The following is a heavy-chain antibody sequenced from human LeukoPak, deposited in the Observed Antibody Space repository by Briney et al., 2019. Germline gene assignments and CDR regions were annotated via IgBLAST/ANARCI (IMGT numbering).Heavy chain of an antibody. D-gene: IGHD3-9*01. J-gene: IGHJ3*02. V-gene: IGHV4-59*01. CDR3: ARVRLCVLRYFDCAFDI. Sequence: SETLSLTCTVSGGSISSYYWSWIRQPPGKGLEWIGYIYYSGSTNYNPSLKSRVTISVDTSKNQFSLKLSSVTAADTAVYYCARVRLCVLRYFDCAFDIWGQGTMVTVSS. CDR1: GGSISSYY. CDR2: IYYSGST.